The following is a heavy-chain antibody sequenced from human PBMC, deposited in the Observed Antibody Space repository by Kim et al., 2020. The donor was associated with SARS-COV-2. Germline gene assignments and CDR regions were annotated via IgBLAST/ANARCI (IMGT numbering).Heavy chain of an antibody. J-gene: IGHJ6*01. CDR2: LSGRGGTT. CDR1: GFTFSTYA. Sequence: GGSLRLSCVASGFTFSTYAMSWVRQAPGKGLEWVSALSGRGGTTYSADAEKGLSTSSSNNTKKTLYQQMYSLRDDATAFYYGENKAVSAAEGFYYLY. V-gene: IGHV3-23*01. D-gene: IGHD6-13*01. CDR3: ENKAVSAAEGFYYLY.